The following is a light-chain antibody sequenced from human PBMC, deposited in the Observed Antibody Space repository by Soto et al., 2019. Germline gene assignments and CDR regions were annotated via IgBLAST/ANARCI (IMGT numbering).Light chain of an antibody. CDR1: SSDVGGYNY. CDR3: SSYTSSSTLV. CDR2: DVS. J-gene: IGLJ1*01. V-gene: IGLV2-14*01. Sequence: QSALTQPASVSGSPGQSITISCTGTSSDVGGYNYVSWYQQHPGKAPKLMIYDVSNRPSGVSNRFSGSKSGNTASLTNSGLQAEDEADYYCSSYTSSSTLVFGTGTKVTVL.